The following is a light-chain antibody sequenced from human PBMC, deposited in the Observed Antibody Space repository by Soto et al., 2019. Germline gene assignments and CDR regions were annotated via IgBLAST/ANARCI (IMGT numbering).Light chain of an antibody. CDR3: CSYAGSYTHV. J-gene: IGLJ1*01. CDR2: DVT. Sequence: QSALTQSRSVSGSPGQSVTISCTGTSSDVGGYNFVSWYQQYPGKAPKLIIYDVTKRPSGVPDRFSGSKSGNTASLTISGLQTDDEADYYCCSYAGSYTHVFGPGTKLTVL. CDR1: SSDVGGYNF. V-gene: IGLV2-11*01.